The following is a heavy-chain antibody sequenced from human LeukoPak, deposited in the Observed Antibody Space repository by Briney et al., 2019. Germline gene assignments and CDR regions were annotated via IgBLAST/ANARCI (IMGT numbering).Heavy chain of an antibody. V-gene: IGHV4-30-2*01. D-gene: IGHD1-26*01. CDR1: GVSIIVAAYS. J-gene: IGHJ3*02. CDR3: ARHASRVGATRGHDAFDI. CDR2: IYHTGRT. Sequence: PSQTLSLTCAVSGVSIIVAAYSWSWIRQPPGKGLEWVGYIYHTGRTYSNPSLKSRVTISVDTSKNQFSLKLSSVTAADTAVYYCARHASRVGATRGHDAFDIWGQGTMVTVSS.